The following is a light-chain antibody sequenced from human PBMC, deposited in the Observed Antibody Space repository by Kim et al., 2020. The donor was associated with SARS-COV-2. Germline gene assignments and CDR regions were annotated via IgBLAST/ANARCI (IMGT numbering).Light chain of an antibody. Sequence: DIRMTQSPSSLSASVGDRVTITCRASQGISNYLAWYQQKPGKVPKLLIYAASTLQSGVPSRFSGSGAGTDFTLTISSLQPEDVATYYCQKYKSAPRTFGEETKVEIK. V-gene: IGKV1-27*01. J-gene: IGKJ4*02. CDR2: AAS. CDR1: QGISNY. CDR3: QKYKSAPRT.